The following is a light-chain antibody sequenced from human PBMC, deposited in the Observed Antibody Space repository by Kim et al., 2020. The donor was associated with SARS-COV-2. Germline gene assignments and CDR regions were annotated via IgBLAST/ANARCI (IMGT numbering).Light chain of an antibody. CDR2: GAS. V-gene: IGKV3-20*01. Sequence: PEESTIRPSRASQSVSINCLAWYQQKPGQAPRLLICGASSRATGIPDMFSGSGSGTDFTLTITRLEPEDFAVYYCQQYSSSPATFGQGTKVDIK. CDR3: QQYSSSPAT. J-gene: IGKJ1*01. CDR1: QSVSINC.